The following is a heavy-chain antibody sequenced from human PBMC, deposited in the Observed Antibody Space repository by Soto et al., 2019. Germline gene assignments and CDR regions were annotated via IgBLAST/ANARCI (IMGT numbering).Heavy chain of an antibody. CDR2: ISSSSSYT. CDR1: GFTLSDYY. CDR3: ASYGYSYGWYFDL. Sequence: LRLSCAASGFTLSDYYMSWIRQAPGKGLEWVSYISSSSSYTNYADSVKGRFTISRDNAKNSLYLQMNSLRAEDTAVYYCASYGYSYGWYFDLWGRGTLVTVSS. V-gene: IGHV3-11*06. J-gene: IGHJ2*01. D-gene: IGHD5-18*01.